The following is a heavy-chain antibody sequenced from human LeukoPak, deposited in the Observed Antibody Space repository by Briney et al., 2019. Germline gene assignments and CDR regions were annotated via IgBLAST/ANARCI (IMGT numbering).Heavy chain of an antibody. V-gene: IGHV4-59*01. CDR3: ASGTTSGPHWGDMDV. D-gene: IGHD1-1*01. Sequence: SETLSLTCTVSGGSISGYYWTWIRQPPGRGLEWIGYIYHSGSPNYNSSLKSRVTISVDMSKNHFSLRLTSVTAADTAVYYCASGTTSGPHWGDMDVWGQGTTVTVSS. CDR1: GGSISGYY. J-gene: IGHJ6*02. CDR2: IYHSGSP.